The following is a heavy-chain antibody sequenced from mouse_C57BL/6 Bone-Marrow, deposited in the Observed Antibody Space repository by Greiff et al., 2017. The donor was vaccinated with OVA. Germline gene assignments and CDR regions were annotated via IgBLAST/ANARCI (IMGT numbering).Heavy chain of an antibody. CDR2: INPNYGTT. CDR1: GYSFTDYN. D-gene: IGHD1-1*01. V-gene: IGHV1-39*01. CDR3: AFYYGSSYRYFDV. J-gene: IGHJ1*03. Sequence: QLQQSGPELVKPGASVKRSCKASGYSFTDYNMNWVKQSNGKSLEWIGVINPNYGTTSYNQKFKGKATLTVDQSSSTAYMQLNSLTSEDSAVYYCAFYYGSSYRYFDVWGTGTTVTVSS.